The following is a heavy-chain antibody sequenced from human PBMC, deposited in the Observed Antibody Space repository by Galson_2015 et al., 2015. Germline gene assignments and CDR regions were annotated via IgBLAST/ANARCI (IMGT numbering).Heavy chain of an antibody. CDR3: ARDLSAAGTQDNWFDP. V-gene: IGHV4-59*01. D-gene: IGHD6-13*01. J-gene: IGHJ5*02. CDR2: IYYSGST. Sequence: ETLSLTCTVSGGSISSYYWSWIRQPPGKGLEWIGYIYYSGSTNCNPSLKSRVTISVDTSKNQFSLKLSSVTAADTAVYYCARDLSAAGTQDNWFDPWGQGTLVTVSS. CDR1: GGSISSYY.